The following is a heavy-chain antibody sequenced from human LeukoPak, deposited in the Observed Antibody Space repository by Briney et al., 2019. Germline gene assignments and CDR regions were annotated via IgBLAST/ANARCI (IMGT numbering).Heavy chain of an antibody. J-gene: IGHJ4*02. CDR2: IKMDGNEK. V-gene: IGHV3-7*01. Sequence: GGSLRLSCAASGFSSRTSWTTWVRRAPGKGLEWVADIKMDGNEKYYVDSVKGRFTVSRDSATNSVYLQMNSLRAEDTALYHCSWSVEADWGQGTLVTVSS. D-gene: IGHD3-3*01. CDR1: GFSSRTSW. CDR3: SWSVEAD.